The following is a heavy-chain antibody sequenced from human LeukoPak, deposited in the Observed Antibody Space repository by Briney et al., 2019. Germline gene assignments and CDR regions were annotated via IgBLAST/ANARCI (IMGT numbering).Heavy chain of an antibody. D-gene: IGHD6-6*01. J-gene: IGHJ6*03. V-gene: IGHV4-4*07. CDR2: IYSSGST. CDR1: GGSISSYY. CDR3: ARARLSSSSTPSLYYYYMDV. Sequence: PSETLSLTCTVSGGSISSYYWSWIRQPAGKGLEWIGRIYSSGSTNYNPSLKSRVTMSVDTSKNQFSLKLGSVTAADTAVYYCARARLSSSSTPSLYYYYMDVWGKGTTVTVSS.